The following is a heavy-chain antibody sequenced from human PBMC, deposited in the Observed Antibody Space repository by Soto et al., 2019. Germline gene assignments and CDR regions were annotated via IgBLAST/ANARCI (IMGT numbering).Heavy chain of an antibody. CDR2: INHSGST. J-gene: IGHJ4*02. CDR1: GGSFSGYY. Sequence: SETLSLTCAVYGGSFSGYYWSWIRQPPGKGLEWIGEINHSGSTNYNPSLKSRVTISVDTSKNQFSLKLSSVTAADTAVYYCARQLLWFGEFHFDYWGQGTLVTVSS. CDR3: ARQLLWFGEFHFDY. D-gene: IGHD3-10*01. V-gene: IGHV4-34*01.